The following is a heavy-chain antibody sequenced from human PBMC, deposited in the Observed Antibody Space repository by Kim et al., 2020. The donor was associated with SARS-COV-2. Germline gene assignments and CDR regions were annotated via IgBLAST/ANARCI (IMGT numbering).Heavy chain of an antibody. V-gene: IGHV3-74*01. CDR1: GFAFETYW. CDR2: VIRDGSGS. Sequence: GGSLRLSCAATGFAFETYWMHWVRQSPGKGLEWVSRVIRDGSGSDHAASVEGRFSTSRDNAGNKMYLQMNNLRAEDTAVYFCTRLDCRGGRCDAFDLWG. D-gene: IGHD2-15*01. J-gene: IGHJ3*01. CDR3: TRLDCRGGRCDAFDL.